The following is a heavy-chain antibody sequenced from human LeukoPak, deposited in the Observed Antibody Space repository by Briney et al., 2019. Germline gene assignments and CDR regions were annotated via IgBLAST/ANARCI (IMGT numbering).Heavy chain of an antibody. V-gene: IGHV3-23*01. CDR2: ISGSGDNT. J-gene: IGHJ4*02. Sequence: GGSLRLSCAASGFTFSSYAMSWVRQAPGKGLEWVSGISGSGDNTYYADSVKGRFTISRDNSKNTLYVQVNSLGTEDTAAYYCAKGNYYDSSGSFYFDYWGQGALVTVSS. CDR1: GFTFSSYA. CDR3: AKGNYYDSSGSFYFDY. D-gene: IGHD3-22*01.